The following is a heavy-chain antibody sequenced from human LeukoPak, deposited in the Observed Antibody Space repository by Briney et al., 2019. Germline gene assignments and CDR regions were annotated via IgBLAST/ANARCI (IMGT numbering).Heavy chain of an antibody. V-gene: IGHV3-7*01. Sequence: PGGSMRLSCAASGFTFSSYWMNWVRQAPGKGLEWVANINQDGSERYYVDSVKGRFTVSGDDAASSLYLQMNSLRPEDTAVYYCVRAKGGYLGQGTLVTVSS. CDR1: GFTFSSYW. J-gene: IGHJ4*02. CDR2: INQDGSER. CDR3: VRAKGGY.